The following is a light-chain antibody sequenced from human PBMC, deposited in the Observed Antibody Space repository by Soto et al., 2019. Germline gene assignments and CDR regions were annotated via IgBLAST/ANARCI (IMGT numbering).Light chain of an antibody. CDR3: QQRSPSLT. CDR1: QSVSSY. V-gene: IGKV3-11*01. Sequence: EIVLKQCPATLSLSTGERATLSCRASQSVSSYLAWYQQKPGQAPRLLMYDASNRATGIPARFSGSGCGTDFTLTSLSPEPEEFAVYHRQQRSPSLTFGGGTKVDIK. J-gene: IGKJ4*01. CDR2: DAS.